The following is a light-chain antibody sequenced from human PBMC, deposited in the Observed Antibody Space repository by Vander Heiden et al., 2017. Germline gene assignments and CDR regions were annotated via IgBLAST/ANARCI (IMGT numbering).Light chain of an antibody. Sequence: DIQMTQSPSTLSASVGDRVTITCRASQTISNWLAWYRQKPGKAPKLLIYKASSLESGVPSRFSGSGSGTEFTLTISSLQPDDFATYYCQQYYSNFPCTFGPGTKVEIK. CDR2: KAS. J-gene: IGKJ1*01. CDR3: QQYYSNFPCT. CDR1: QTISNW. V-gene: IGKV1-5*03.